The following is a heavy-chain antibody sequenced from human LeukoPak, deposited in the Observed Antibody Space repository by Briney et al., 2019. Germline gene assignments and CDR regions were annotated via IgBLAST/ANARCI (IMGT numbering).Heavy chain of an antibody. CDR3: ARHRGSIVGARYFDY. CDR1: GGSISSSSYY. CDR2: IYYSGST. J-gene: IGHJ4*02. V-gene: IGHV4-61*05. Sequence: SETLSLTCTVSGGSISSSSYYWSWIRQPPGKGLEWIGYIYYSGSTNYNPSLKSRVTISVDTSKNQFSLKLSSVTAADTAVYYCARHRGSIVGARYFDYWGQGTLVTVSS. D-gene: IGHD1-26*01.